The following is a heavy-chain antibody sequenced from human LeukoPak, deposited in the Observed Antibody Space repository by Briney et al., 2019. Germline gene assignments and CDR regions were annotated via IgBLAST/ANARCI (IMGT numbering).Heavy chain of an antibody. CDR1: GFTFITYS. D-gene: IGHD3-22*01. CDR2: ISSSSDYI. V-gene: IGHV3-21*01. J-gene: IGHJ4*02. CDR3: AKDGSSYYYIYY. Sequence: GGSLRLSCVASGFTFITYSMNWVRQAPGKGLEWVSSISSSSDYIYYADSVKGRFTVSRDDSKSTLYLQMNSLRADDTAVYYCAKDGSSYYYIYYWGQGTLVTVSS.